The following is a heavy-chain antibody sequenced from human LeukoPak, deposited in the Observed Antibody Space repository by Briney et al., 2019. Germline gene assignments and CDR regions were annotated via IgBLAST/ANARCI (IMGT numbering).Heavy chain of an antibody. Sequence: SETLSLTYTVSGGSISSYYWSWIRQPPGKGLEWIGYIYTSGSTNYNPSLKSRVTISVDTSKNQFSLKLSSVTAADTAVYYCARHGTRAVSRGWFDPWGQGTLVTVSS. CDR1: GGSISSYY. J-gene: IGHJ5*02. V-gene: IGHV4-4*09. D-gene: IGHD5-24*01. CDR2: IYTSGST. CDR3: ARHGTRAVSRGWFDP.